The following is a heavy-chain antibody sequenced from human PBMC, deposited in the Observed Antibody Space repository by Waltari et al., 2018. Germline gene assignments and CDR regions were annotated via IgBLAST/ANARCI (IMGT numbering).Heavy chain of an antibody. Sequence: QVQLQQWGAGLLKPSETLSLTCSVSGASFSAHYWGWVRHVPGKGLEWIGQIRHPGNTNYNPSLQSRVAISIDTSRNQFSLRVFSVTAADTGLYFCTRGGNYDFWSHRPFVDPWGQGTQVTVSS. CDR1: GASFSAHY. J-gene: IGHJ5*02. V-gene: IGHV4-34*01. D-gene: IGHD3-3*01. CDR3: TRGGNYDFWSHRPFVDP. CDR2: IRHPGNT.